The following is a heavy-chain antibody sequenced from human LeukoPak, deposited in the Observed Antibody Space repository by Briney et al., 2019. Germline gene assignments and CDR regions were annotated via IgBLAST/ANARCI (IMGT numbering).Heavy chain of an antibody. J-gene: IGHJ4*02. CDR1: GYTFTIYY. Sequence: GASVKVSFKASGYTFTIYYMHWVRQAPGQGQEGMGVINPSGGSRSYEQKFQGRDTINRDTSTRSVYMELSSLRSEDTAVYYCARDQAVAGTFDYWGEGTLVTVSS. V-gene: IGHV1-46*01. D-gene: IGHD6-19*01. CDR2: INPSGGSR. CDR3: ARDQAVAGTFDY.